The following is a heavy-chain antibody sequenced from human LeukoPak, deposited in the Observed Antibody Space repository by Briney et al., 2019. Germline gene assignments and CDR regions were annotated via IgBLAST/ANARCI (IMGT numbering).Heavy chain of an antibody. Sequence: GGSLRLSCAASGITFSSYTMTWVRQASGKGLECVSSISNSSGHIYYADSVKGRFTISRDNARNSLYLQMNSLRDEDTAVYYCARDYRAMDVWGRGTTVTVSS. CDR3: ARDYRAMDV. CDR2: ISNSSGHI. CDR1: GITFSSYT. V-gene: IGHV3-21*01. J-gene: IGHJ6*02.